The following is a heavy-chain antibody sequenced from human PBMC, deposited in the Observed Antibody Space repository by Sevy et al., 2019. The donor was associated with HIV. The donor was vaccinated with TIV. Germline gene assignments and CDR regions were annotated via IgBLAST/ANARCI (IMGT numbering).Heavy chain of an antibody. Sequence: GGYLRLSCTASGFNFSTSAMHCLRQAPGRGLEWVAIIWHDGSEKYYGDSVKGRFTISRDNSKNTMYLQMASLRAEDTAVYCCPKPGRFLVPSNSSDYYYYLDVWGKGTQVSVSS. J-gene: IGHJ6*03. D-gene: IGHD1-26*01. CDR3: PKPGRFLVPSNSSDYYYYLDV. V-gene: IGHV3-33*06. CDR2: IWHDGSEK. CDR1: GFNFSTSA.